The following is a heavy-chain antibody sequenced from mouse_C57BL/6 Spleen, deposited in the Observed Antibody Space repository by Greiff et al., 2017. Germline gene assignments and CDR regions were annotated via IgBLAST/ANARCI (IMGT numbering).Heavy chain of an antibody. CDR1: GYTFTTYP. D-gene: IGHD1-1*01. Sequence: VKLVESGAELVKPGASVKMSCKASGYTFTTYPIEWMKQNHGKSLEWIGNFHPYNDDTKYNEKFKGKATLTVEKSSSTVYLELSRLTSDDSAVYYCARGGTTENWYFDVWGTGTTVTVSS. CDR2: FHPYNDDT. V-gene: IGHV1-47*01. J-gene: IGHJ1*03. CDR3: ARGGTTENWYFDV.